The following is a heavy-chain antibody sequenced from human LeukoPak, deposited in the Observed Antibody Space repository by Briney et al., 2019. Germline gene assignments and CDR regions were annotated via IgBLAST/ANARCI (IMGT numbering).Heavy chain of an antibody. D-gene: IGHD5-12*01. J-gene: IGHJ4*02. V-gene: IGHV3-23*01. Sequence: GGSLRLSCAASGFTFSSYAMSWVRQAPGKGLEWVSAISGSGGSTYYADSVKGWFTISRGNSKNTLYLQMNSLRAEDTAVYYCAKDWAGVATILPYYFDYWGQGILVTVSS. CDR3: AKDWAGVATILPYYFDY. CDR2: ISGSGGST. CDR1: GFTFSSYA.